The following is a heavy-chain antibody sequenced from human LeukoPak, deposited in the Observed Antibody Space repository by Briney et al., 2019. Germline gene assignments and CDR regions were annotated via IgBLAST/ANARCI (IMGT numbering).Heavy chain of an antibody. D-gene: IGHD2-15*01. V-gene: IGHV4-34*01. CDR2: INHSGST. CDR3: AASQDIVVVVAATRWFDP. CDR1: GGSFSGYY. J-gene: IGHJ5*02. Sequence: SETLSLTCAVYGGSFSGYYWSWIRQPPGKGLEWIGEINHSGSTNYNSSLKSRVTISVDTSKNQFSLKLSSVTAADTAVYYCAASQDIVVVVAATRWFDPWGQGTLVTVSS.